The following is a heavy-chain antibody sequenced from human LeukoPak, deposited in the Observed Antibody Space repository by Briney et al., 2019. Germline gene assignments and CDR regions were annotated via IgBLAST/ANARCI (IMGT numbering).Heavy chain of an antibody. D-gene: IGHD5-24*01. V-gene: IGHV1-8*01. CDR1: GYTFTSYD. CDR3: ARGRGSNGYFQH. CDR2: MNPNSGNT. J-gene: IGHJ1*01. Sequence: GASVKVSCKASGYTFTSYDINWVRQATGQGLEWMGWMNPNSGNTGYAQKFQGRVTITADKSTSTAYMELSSLRSEDTAVYYCARGRGSNGYFQHWGQGTLVTVSS.